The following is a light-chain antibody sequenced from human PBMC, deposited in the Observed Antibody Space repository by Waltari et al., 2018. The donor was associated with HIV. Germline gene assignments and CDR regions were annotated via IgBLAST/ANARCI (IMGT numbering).Light chain of an antibody. CDR3: STWDGRLKSGV. J-gene: IGLJ2*01. CDR2: ADA. Sequence: QSVLTQPPSASGAPGQRVTISCSGSTPNIGSSNVNWYQQFSRAAPKLLIYADAQRPSGVPDRFSGSKSGTSASLVIRGRQSKDEADYYCSTWDGRLKSGVFGGVSRLTVV. CDR1: TPNIGSSN. V-gene: IGLV1-44*01.